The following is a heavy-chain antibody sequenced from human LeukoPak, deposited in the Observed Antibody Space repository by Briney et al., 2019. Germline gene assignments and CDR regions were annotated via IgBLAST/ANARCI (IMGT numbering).Heavy chain of an antibody. Sequence: SETLSLTCTVSGGSISSYYWSWIRQPPGKGLEWIGYIYYSGSTYYNPSLKSRVTISVDTSKNQFSLKLSSVTAADTAVYYCASGVGATTPDFDYWGQGTLVTVSS. D-gene: IGHD1-26*01. CDR3: ASGVGATTPDFDY. J-gene: IGHJ4*02. CDR2: IYYSGST. CDR1: GGSISSYY. V-gene: IGHV4-59*12.